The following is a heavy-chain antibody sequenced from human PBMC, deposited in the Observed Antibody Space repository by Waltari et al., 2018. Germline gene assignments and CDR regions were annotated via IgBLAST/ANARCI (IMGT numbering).Heavy chain of an antibody. CDR3: AREAPEGGGSFRYFDL. CDR1: GGSISSYY. V-gene: IGHV4-59*01. J-gene: IGHJ2*01. D-gene: IGHD1-26*01. CDR2: IYYSGST. Sequence: QVQLQESGSGLVKPSETLSLTCTVSGGSISSYYWSWIRQPPGKGLEWIGYIYYSGSTNYTPSLKIRVTISVDTSKNQFSLKLSSVTAADTAVYYCAREAPEGGGSFRYFDLWGRGTLVTVSS.